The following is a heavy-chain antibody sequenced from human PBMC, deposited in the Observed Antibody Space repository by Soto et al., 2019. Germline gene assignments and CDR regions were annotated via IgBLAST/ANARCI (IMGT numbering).Heavy chain of an antibody. D-gene: IGHD3-22*01. CDR2: IKSDGSGT. CDR3: ARGVGDRYDGNGYLGRH. Sequence: EVQLVESGGGLVQPGESLTLYCAASGFTFSSYWMHWVRHAPGKGLVWVSRIKSDGSGTYYADSVKGRLTISRDNAKNTLYLQMNSLRVEDTAVYFCARGVGDRYDGNGYLGRHWGQGTLVTFSS. CDR1: GFTFSSYW. V-gene: IGHV3-74*01. J-gene: IGHJ4*02.